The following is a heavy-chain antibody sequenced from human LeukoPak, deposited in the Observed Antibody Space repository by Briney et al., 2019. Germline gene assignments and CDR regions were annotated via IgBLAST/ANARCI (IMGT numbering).Heavy chain of an antibody. D-gene: IGHD6-19*01. V-gene: IGHV1-69*04. CDR2: IIPILGIA. Sequence: GSSVKVSCKASGGTFSSYAISWVRQAPGQGLEWMGRIIPILGIANYAQKFQGRVTITTDESTSTAYMELSSLRSEDTAVYYCARESPKIAVAGRGYYMDVWGKGTTVTGSS. CDR1: GGTFSSYA. J-gene: IGHJ6*03. CDR3: ARESPKIAVAGRGYYMDV.